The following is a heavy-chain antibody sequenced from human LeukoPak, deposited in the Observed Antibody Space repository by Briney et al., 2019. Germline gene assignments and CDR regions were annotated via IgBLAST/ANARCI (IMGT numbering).Heavy chain of an antibody. CDR1: GGTFSSYA. J-gene: IGHJ4*02. CDR3: ARDQEMAQGGH. CDR2: IIPIFGIA. V-gene: IGHV1-69*04. D-gene: IGHD5-24*01. Sequence: AASVKVSCKASGGTFSSYAISWVRQAPGQGLEWMGRIIPIFGIANYAQKFQGRVTITADKSTSTAYMELSSLRSEDTAVYYCARDQEMAQGGHWGQGTLVTVSS.